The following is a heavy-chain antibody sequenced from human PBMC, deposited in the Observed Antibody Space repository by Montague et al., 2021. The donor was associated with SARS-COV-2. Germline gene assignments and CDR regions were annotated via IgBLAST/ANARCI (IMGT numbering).Heavy chain of an antibody. CDR1: GFTVSSNY. V-gene: IGHV4-39*01. CDR3: ARPFNY. Sequence: LRLSCAASGFTVSSNYMSWVRQAPGKGLEWIGSIYYSGSTYYNPSLKSRVTISVDTSKNQFSLKLSSVTAADTAVYYCARPFNYWGQGTLVTVSS. CDR2: IYYSGST. J-gene: IGHJ4*02.